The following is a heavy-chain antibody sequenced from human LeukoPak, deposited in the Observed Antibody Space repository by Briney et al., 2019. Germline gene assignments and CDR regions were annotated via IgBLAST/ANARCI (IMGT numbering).Heavy chain of an antibody. CDR3: ARGRKGRYGSGSPDY. J-gene: IGHJ4*02. V-gene: IGHV4-59*01. CDR2: IYYSGST. D-gene: IGHD3-10*01. CDR1: GGSISSYY. Sequence: SETLSLTCTVSGGSISSYYWSWIRQPPGKGLEWIGYIYYSGSTNYNPSLKSRVTISVDTSKNQFSLKLSSVTAADTAVYYCARGRKGRYGSGSPDYWGQGTLVTVSS.